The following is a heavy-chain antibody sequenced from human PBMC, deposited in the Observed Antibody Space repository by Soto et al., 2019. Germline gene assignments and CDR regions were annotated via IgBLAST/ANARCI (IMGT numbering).Heavy chain of an antibody. V-gene: IGHV3-30-3*01. Sequence: QVQLVESGGGVVQPGRSLRLSCAASGFTFRSYAMHWVRQAPGKGLEWVAVISYDGSNKYYADSVKGRFTISRDNSKNRLDLQMTGLRDEDTAVYYCAREGGYSGYEFLSYVDYWGHGALVTVSS. D-gene: IGHD5-12*01. CDR1: GFTFRSYA. CDR3: AREGGYSGYEFLSYVDY. J-gene: IGHJ4*01. CDR2: ISYDGSNK.